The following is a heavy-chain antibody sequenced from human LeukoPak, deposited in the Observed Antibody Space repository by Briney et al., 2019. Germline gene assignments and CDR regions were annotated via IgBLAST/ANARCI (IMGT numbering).Heavy chain of an antibody. CDR2: INPNSGGT. Sequence: ASVKVSCKAPGYTFTSYYMHWVRQAPGQGLEWMGWINPNSGGTNYAQKLQGRVTLTRDTSISTGYMELSSLRSDDTAVYYCALVTAGNWWFDPWGQGTLVTVSS. J-gene: IGHJ5*02. D-gene: IGHD2-21*02. CDR1: GYTFTSYY. V-gene: IGHV1-2*02. CDR3: ALVTAGNWWFDP.